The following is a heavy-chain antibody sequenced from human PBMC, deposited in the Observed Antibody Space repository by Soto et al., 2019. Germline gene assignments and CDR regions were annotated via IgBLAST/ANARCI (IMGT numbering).Heavy chain of an antibody. D-gene: IGHD4-17*01. V-gene: IGHV4-39*01. CDR1: GGSISGSSYY. CDR3: ASSSGATYGDYGGGINY. J-gene: IGHJ4*02. CDR2: VHYSGST. Sequence: PSETLSLTCTVSGGSISGSSYYWGWIRQPPGKGLECIGSVHYSGSTDYNPSLKSRVTISVDTSKNQFSLKLTSVTAADTAVYFCASSSGATYGDYGGGINYWGQGTLVTVSS.